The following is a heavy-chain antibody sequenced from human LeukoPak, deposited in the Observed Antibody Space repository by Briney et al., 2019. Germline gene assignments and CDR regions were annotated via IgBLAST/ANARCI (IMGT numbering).Heavy chain of an antibody. J-gene: IGHJ3*02. D-gene: IGHD5-24*01. CDR1: GFTFSNAW. V-gene: IGHV3-15*01. Sequence: GGSLRLSCAASGFTFSNAWMSWVRQAPGKGLEWVGRIKSKTDGGTTDYAAPVKGRFTISRDDSKNTLYLQMNSLKTEDTAVYYCTTDLEMATIRVAFDIWGQGTMVTVSS. CDR2: IKSKTDGGTT. CDR3: TTDLEMATIRVAFDI.